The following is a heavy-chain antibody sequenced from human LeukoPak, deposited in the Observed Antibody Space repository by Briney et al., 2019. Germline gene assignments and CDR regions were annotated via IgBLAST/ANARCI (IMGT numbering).Heavy chain of an antibody. Sequence: GGSLRLSCAAYGFTFSSYSMNWVRQAPGKGLEWVSSISSSSSYIYYADSVKGRFTISRDNAKNSLYLQMNSLRAEDTAVYYCARAYYYDSSGDDAFDIWGQGTMVIVSS. V-gene: IGHV3-21*01. CDR2: ISSSSSYI. CDR3: ARAYYYDSSGDDAFDI. CDR1: GFTFSSYS. D-gene: IGHD3-22*01. J-gene: IGHJ3*02.